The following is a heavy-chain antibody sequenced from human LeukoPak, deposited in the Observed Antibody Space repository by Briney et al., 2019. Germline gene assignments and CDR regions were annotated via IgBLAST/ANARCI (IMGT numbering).Heavy chain of an antibody. CDR2: ISGSGGST. V-gene: IGHV3-23*01. CDR3: AKGSYQLLFNWFDP. J-gene: IGHJ5*02. D-gene: IGHD2-2*01. Sequence: QTGGSLRLSCAASGFTFSSYAMNWVRQAPGKGLEWVSVISGSGGSTYYADSVKGRFTISRDNPKNTLYLQMNSLRAEDTAVYYCAKGSYQLLFNWFDPWGQETLVTVSS. CDR1: GFTFSSYA.